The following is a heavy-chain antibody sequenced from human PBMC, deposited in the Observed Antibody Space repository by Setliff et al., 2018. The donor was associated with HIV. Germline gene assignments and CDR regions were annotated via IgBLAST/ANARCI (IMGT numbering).Heavy chain of an antibody. V-gene: IGHV3-11*04. CDR2: ISHSGNTI. CDR3: ARDLHILYSNSGGGFDY. D-gene: IGHD6-6*01. Sequence: GGSLRLSCAASGFIFSDYYMSWIRQAPGKGLEWVSYISHSGNTIYYADSVKGRFTISRDNAKNSLYLQMNSLRVEDTAVYYCARDLHILYSNSGGGFDYWGQGTLVTVSS. J-gene: IGHJ4*02. CDR1: GFIFSDYY.